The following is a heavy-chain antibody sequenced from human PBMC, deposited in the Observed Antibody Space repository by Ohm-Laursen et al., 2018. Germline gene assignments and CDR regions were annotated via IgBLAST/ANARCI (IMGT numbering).Heavy chain of an antibody. Sequence: ASVKVSCKASGYTFTSCDINWVRQATGQGLEWMGWMNPNSGNTGYAQKFQVRVTMTRDTSINTAYMELSSLRSEDTAVYFCARGGYGKNRDYWGQGTLVTVSS. CDR2: MNPNSGNT. CDR3: ARGGYGKNRDY. V-gene: IGHV1-8*01. CDR1: GYTFTSCD. D-gene: IGHD5-18*01. J-gene: IGHJ4*02.